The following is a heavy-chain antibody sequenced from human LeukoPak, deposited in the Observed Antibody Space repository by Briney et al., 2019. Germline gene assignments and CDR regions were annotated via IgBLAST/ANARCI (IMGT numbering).Heavy chain of an antibody. Sequence: SQTLSLTCTVSGGSISSGSYYWSWLRQPAGKGLEWIGRIYTSGSTNYNPSLKSRVTISVDTSKNQFSLKLSSVTAADTAVYYCARGLWELPDYWGQGTLVTVSS. CDR1: GGSISSGSYY. CDR2: IYTSGST. D-gene: IGHD1-26*01. CDR3: ARGLWELPDY. V-gene: IGHV4-61*02. J-gene: IGHJ4*02.